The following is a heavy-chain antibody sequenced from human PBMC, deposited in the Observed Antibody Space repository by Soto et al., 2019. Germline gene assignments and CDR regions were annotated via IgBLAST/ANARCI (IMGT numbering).Heavy chain of an antibody. Sequence: GGSLRLSCAASGFTFSNYTMGWVRQAPWKGLEWVSSISGSGGNTYYADSVEGRSTISRDNSQSTLYLQMNSLRAEDTAVYYCAKALPPFIVGPTSGLDYWAQGTLVTVSS. D-gene: IGHD1-26*01. V-gene: IGHV3-23*01. CDR3: AKALPPFIVGPTSGLDY. J-gene: IGHJ4*02. CDR1: GFTFSNYT. CDR2: ISGSGGNT.